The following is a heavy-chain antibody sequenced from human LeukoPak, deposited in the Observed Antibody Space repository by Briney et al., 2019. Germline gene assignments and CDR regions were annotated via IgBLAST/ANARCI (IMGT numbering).Heavy chain of an antibody. CDR3: ARVYRSRITIFGVVIIPSWFDP. V-gene: IGHV4-61*08. Sequence: SETLSLTCTVSGGSISSGDYYWSWIRQPPGKGLEWIGYIYYSGSTNYNPSLKSRVTISVDTSKNQFSLKLSPVTAADTAVYYCARVYRSRITIFGVVIIPSWFDPWGQGTLVTVSS. CDR1: GGSISSGDYY. D-gene: IGHD3-3*01. J-gene: IGHJ5*02. CDR2: IYYSGST.